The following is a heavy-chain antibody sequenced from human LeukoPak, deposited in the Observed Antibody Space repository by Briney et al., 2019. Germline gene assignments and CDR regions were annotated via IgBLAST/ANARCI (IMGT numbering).Heavy chain of an antibody. CDR2: IIPILGIA. V-gene: IGHV1-69*04. D-gene: IGHD6-19*01. CDR1: GGTFSSYA. Sequence: GSSVNVSCKASGGTFSSYAISWVRQAPGQGLEWMGRIIPILGIANYAQKFQGRVTITADKSTSTAYMELSSLRSEDTAVYYCARSRLGVAGSNYFDYWGQGTLVTVSS. CDR3: ARSRLGVAGSNYFDY. J-gene: IGHJ4*02.